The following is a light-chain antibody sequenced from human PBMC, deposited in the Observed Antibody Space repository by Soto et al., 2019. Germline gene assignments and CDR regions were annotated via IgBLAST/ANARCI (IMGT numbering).Light chain of an antibody. CDR1: SGDVGGYSY. Sequence: QSVLTQPASVSGSPGQSIAISCTGTSGDVGGYSYVSWYQQQPDKAPKLVISDVSNRPSGVSDRFSGSKSGNTASLTISGLQTEDEADYYCASYTTSSTYVFGTGTKVTVL. V-gene: IGLV2-14*01. CDR3: ASYTTSSTYV. CDR2: DVS. J-gene: IGLJ1*01.